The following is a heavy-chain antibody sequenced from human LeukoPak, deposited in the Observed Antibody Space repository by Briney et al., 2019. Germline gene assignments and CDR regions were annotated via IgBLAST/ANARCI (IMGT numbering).Heavy chain of an antibody. J-gene: IGHJ4*02. CDR3: ARPYSSGYYSTPYYFDY. CDR1: GYSFTSYW. CDR2: IYPGDSDT. V-gene: IGHV5-51*01. Sequence: GESLKISCKGSGYSFTSYWIGWVRQMPGKGLEWTGIIYPGDSDTRYSPSFQGQVTISADKSISTAYLQWSSLKASDTAMYYCARPYSSGYYSTPYYFDYWGQGTLVTVSS. D-gene: IGHD3-22*01.